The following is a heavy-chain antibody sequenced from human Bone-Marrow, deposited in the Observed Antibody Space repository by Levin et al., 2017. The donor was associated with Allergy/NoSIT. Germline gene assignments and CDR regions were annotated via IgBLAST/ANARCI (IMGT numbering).Heavy chain of an antibody. J-gene: IGHJ4*02. CDR2: FSYTEGT. V-gene: IGHV4-59*01. Sequence: KTSETLSLTCTVSRGSISNYYWNWIRQTPGKGLEWIGYFSYTEGTNYSPAFKSRATISVNTSENQFSLRLTSVTAADTAVYYCARGEFSTSEIDFWGQGILITVSS. CDR1: RGSISNYY. D-gene: IGHD6-6*01. CDR3: ARGEFSTSEIDF.